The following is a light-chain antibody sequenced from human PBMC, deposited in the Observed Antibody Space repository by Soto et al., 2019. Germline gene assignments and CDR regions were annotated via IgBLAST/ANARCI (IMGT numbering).Light chain of an antibody. CDR2: EVN. V-gene: IGLV2-14*01. Sequence: QLVLTQPASVSGSPGQSITISCTGTSSDVGGYKFVSWYQHHPGKAPKLMIYEVNNRPSGVSNRFSGSKSGNTASLTISGLQAEDEADYYCVSYTSSDTRIFGGGTKLTVL. J-gene: IGLJ2*01. CDR1: SSDVGGYKF. CDR3: VSYTSSDTRI.